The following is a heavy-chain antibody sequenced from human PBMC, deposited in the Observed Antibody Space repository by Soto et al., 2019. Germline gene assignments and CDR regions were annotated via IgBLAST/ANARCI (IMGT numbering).Heavy chain of an antibody. Sequence: QVQLQESGPGLVKPSGTLSLSCAVSGGSISSSHWWTWVRQPPGKGLEWIGEIYHSGSTNYNPSHRGRVTIQENPPGNRSPLTVGWGPPGDPAGFSWPVPGGGEDSGGRGPLAPVSS. J-gene: IGHJ4*02. V-gene: IGHV4-4*02. CDR2: IYHSGST. CDR3: PVPGGGEDS. CDR1: GGSISSSHW. D-gene: IGHD3-16*01.